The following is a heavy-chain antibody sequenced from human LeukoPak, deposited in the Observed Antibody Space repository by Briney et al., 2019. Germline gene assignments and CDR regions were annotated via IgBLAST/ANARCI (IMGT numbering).Heavy chain of an antibody. CDR1: GFIFSSFA. D-gene: IGHD1-14*01. CDR3: AKGITMSAGYYLDS. V-gene: IGHV3-23*01. J-gene: IGHJ4*02. CDR2: ISGGGGYT. Sequence: GGSLRLSCVGSGFIFSSFAMSWVRQAPGKGLEWVSTISGGGGYTYFADSVKGRFTVSRDDSKSMHFLQMNSLRPEDTALYFCAKGITMSAGYYLDSWGRGTLVTVSS.